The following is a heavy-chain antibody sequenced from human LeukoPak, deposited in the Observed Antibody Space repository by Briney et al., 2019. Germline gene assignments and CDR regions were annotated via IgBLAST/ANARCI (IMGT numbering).Heavy chain of an antibody. D-gene: IGHD6-19*01. J-gene: IGHJ6*02. Sequence: ASVKVSCKVSGYTLTELSMHWVRQAPGKGLEWMGGFDPEDGETIYAQKFQGRVTMTEDTSTDTAYMELSSLRSDDTAVYYCARTGYSSGWTGYYYYGMDVWGQGTTVTVSS. CDR3: ARTGYSSGWTGYYYYGMDV. CDR2: FDPEDGET. V-gene: IGHV1-24*01. CDR1: GYTLTELS.